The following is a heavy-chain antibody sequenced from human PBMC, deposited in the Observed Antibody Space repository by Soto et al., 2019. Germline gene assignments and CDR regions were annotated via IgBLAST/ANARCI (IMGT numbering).Heavy chain of an antibody. V-gene: IGHV4-39*01. J-gene: IGHJ4*02. D-gene: IGHD3-22*01. CDR3: ARHCCNKSGYYYTFDF. CDR2: VSYSGNT. Sequence: SETLSLTCTVSGGSINSDSYYWGWIRQPPGKGLEWIGRVSYSGNTYYNPSLKSRLTMSVDTSMNQFSLKLTSVTAADKAVYNCARHCCNKSGYYYTFDFWGQGTLVTVSS. CDR1: GGSINSDSYY.